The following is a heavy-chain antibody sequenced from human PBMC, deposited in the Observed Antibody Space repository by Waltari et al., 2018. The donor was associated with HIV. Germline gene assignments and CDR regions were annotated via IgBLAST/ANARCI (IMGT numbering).Heavy chain of an antibody. D-gene: IGHD2-15*01. CDR2: ISGSCDST. CDR1: GFTFSSYA. CDR3: AKARALVVVAATNY. J-gene: IGHJ4*02. V-gene: IGHV3-23*01. Sequence: EVQLLESGGGLVQPGGSLRLSCAASGFTFSSYAMSWVRQAPGKGLELVSTISGSCDSTYYADSVKGRFTISRDNSKNTVYLQMNSLRAEDSAVYYCAKARALVVVAATNYWGQGTLVTVSS.